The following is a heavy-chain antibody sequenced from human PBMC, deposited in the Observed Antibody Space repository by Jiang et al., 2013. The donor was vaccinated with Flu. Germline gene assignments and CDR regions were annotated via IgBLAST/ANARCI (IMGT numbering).Heavy chain of an antibody. CDR2: INHSGST. D-gene: IGHD3-3*01. V-gene: IGHV4-34*01. Sequence: LTCAVYGGSFSGYYWSWIRQPPGKGLEWIGEINHSGSTNYNPSLKSRVTISVDTSKNQFSLKLSSVTAADTAVYYCATSPPGINDFWSGYRVRDYFDYWGQGTLVTVSS. J-gene: IGHJ4*02. CDR3: ATSPPGINDFWSGYRVRDYFDY. CDR1: GGSFSGYY.